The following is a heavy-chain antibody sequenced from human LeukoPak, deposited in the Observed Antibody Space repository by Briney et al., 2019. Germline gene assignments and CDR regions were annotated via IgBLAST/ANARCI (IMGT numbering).Heavy chain of an antibody. J-gene: IGHJ6*02. CDR2: ISAYNGNT. D-gene: IGHD3-9*01. Sequence: ASVKVSCKASGYTFTSYGISWVRQAPGQGLEWMGWISAYNGNTNYAQKLQGRVTMTTDTPTSTAYMELRSLRSDDTAVHYCARGPDILTGYPNYYYYGMDVWGQGTTVTVSS. V-gene: IGHV1-18*01. CDR1: GYTFTSYG. CDR3: ARGPDILTGYPNYYYYGMDV.